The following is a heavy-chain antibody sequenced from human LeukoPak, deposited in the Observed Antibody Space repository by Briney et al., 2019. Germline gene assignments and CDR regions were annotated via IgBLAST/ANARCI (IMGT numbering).Heavy chain of an antibody. D-gene: IGHD6-13*01. CDR3: ARGHLHPGIAAAGTGGIDY. V-gene: IGHV1-8*03. CDR2: MNPNSGNT. Sequence: ASVKVSCKASGYTFTSYGISWVRQAPGQGLEWMGWMNPNSGNTGYAQKFQGRVTITRDTSISTAYMELSSLRSEDTAVYYCARGHLHPGIAAAGTGGIDYWGQGTLVTVSS. CDR1: GYTFTSYG. J-gene: IGHJ4*02.